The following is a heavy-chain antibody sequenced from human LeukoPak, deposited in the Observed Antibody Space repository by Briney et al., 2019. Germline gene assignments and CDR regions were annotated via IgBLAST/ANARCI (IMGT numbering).Heavy chain of an antibody. V-gene: IGHV4-59*01. CDR3: AREITLDAFDI. CDR2: IYSSGTT. J-gene: IGHJ3*02. Sequence: WIRXXXGKXXEWIGYIYSSGTTNSTPSLKSRVTISVDTSKNQFSLKLSSVTAADTAVYYCAREITLDAFDIWGQGTMVTVSS.